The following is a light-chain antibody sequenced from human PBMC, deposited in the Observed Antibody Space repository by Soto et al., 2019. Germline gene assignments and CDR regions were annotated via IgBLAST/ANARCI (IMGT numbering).Light chain of an antibody. CDR1: QGISNF. V-gene: IGKV1-27*01. CDR3: QKYSSVIT. J-gene: IGKJ5*01. CDR2: AAS. Sequence: DIQMTQSPSSLSASVGDRVTITCRASQGISNFLAWYQQKPGKVPKLLISAASTLQSGLPSRFSGSGSGTDFTLTITSLQPEYVATYYCQKYSSVITFGQGTRLEIK.